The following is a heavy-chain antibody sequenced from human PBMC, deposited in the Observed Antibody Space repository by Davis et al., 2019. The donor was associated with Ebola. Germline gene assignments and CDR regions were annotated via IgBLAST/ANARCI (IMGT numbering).Heavy chain of an antibody. CDR1: EFTFRNYG. V-gene: IGHV3-49*04. Sequence: GGSLRLSCAASEFTFRNYGMSWVRQAPGKGLEWVGFIRSKAYGGTTEYAASVKGRFTISRDDSKSIAYLQMNSLKTEDTAVYYCSREEGGATLLWGQGTLVTVSS. D-gene: IGHD2-15*01. CDR3: SREEGGATLL. J-gene: IGHJ4*02. CDR2: IRSKAYGGTT.